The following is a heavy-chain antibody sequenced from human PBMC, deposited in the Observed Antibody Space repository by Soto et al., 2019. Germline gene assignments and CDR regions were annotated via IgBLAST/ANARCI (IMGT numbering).Heavy chain of an antibody. CDR3: AMGLAAAGPLDY. CDR2: ISGSGGTP. CDR1: GFTFSRSA. D-gene: IGHD6-13*01. V-gene: IGHV3-23*01. J-gene: IGHJ4*02. Sequence: GGSLRLSCAASGFTFSRSAMSWVRQAPGRGLEWFSTISGSGGTPYYADSVKGRFTISRDNSKNTLYLVLNSLRAEDTAVYYCAMGLAAAGPLDYWGQGTLATVSS.